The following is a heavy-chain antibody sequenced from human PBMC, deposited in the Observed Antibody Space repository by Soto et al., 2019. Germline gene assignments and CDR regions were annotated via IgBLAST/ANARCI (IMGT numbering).Heavy chain of an antibody. CDR3: ARDLRIPWFGELFSYDRSGYPAASAL. D-gene: IGHD3-10*01. V-gene: IGHV3-21*01. Sequence: GGSLRLSCAASGFTFSSYSMNWVRQAPGKGLEWVSSISSSSSYIYYADSVKGRFTISRDNAKNSLYLQMNSLRAEDTAVYYCARDLRIPWFGELFSYDRSGYPAASALWRHATMVPASS. CDR2: ISSSSSYI. CDR1: GFTFSSYS. J-gene: IGHJ3*01.